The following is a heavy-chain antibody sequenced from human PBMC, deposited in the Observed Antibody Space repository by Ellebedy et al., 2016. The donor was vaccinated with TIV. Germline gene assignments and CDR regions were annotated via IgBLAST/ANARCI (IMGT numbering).Heavy chain of an antibody. V-gene: IGHV4-30-4*01. CDR2: IYYSGNT. J-gene: IGHJ6*04. Sequence: SETLSLTXTVSNGSINSGDYYWSWIRQPPGKGLEWIGYIYYSGNTYYNPSLKSRLTISLDTSENHFSLKLSSVTAADTALYFCARENLDSYHTDVWGKGTTVTVSS. CDR3: ARENLDSYHTDV. CDR1: NGSINSGDYY.